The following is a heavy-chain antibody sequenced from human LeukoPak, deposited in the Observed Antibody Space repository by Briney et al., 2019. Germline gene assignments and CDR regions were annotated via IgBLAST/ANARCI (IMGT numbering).Heavy chain of an antibody. D-gene: IGHD3-9*01. Sequence: PGGSLRLSCAASGFTFTDYYMSWIRQAPGKGLEWVSYITNSGTTIYYADSVKGRSTISRDNAKNSLYLQMNSLRAEDTAVYYCARDGHYDILTGYFQDWGQGTLVTVSS. J-gene: IGHJ1*01. CDR2: ITNSGTTI. CDR1: GFTFTDYY. CDR3: ARDGHYDILTGYFQD. V-gene: IGHV3-11*01.